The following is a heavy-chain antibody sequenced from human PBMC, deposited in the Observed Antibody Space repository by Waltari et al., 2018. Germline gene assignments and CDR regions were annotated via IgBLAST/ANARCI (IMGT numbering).Heavy chain of an antibody. CDR2: IKQDGSEK. V-gene: IGHV3-7*01. D-gene: IGHD1-26*01. CDR1: GFTFSSYW. CDR3: AGFGRGSFHYYSSGMDV. Sequence: EVQLVESGGGLVQPGGSLRLSCAASGFTFSSYWMSWVRQAPGKGLEWVANIKQDGSEKYYVDSVKGRFTISRDNAKTSLYLQMNSLRAEDTAVYYCAGFGRGSFHYYSSGMDVWGQGPTFTVSS. J-gene: IGHJ6*02.